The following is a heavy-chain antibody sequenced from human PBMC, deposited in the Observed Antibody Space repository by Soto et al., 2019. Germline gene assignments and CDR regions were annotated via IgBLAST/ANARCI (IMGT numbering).Heavy chain of an antibody. CDR1: GFTFSGYG. J-gene: IGHJ4*02. V-gene: IGHV3-33*01. CDR3: ARDLGSTNYYFDY. Sequence: QVQLVESGGGVVQPGTSLRLSCAASGFTFSGYGFHWVRKAPGKGLEWVAVIWYDASNKYYVDSVKGRFTISRDNSKNTLYLQMNSLRAEDTAVYYCARDLGSTNYYFDYWGQGTLVTVSS. CDR2: IWYDASNK. D-gene: IGHD2-2*03.